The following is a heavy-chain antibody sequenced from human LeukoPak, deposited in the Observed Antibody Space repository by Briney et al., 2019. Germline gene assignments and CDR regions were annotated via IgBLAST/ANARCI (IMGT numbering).Heavy chain of an antibody. Sequence: GGSLRLSCAASGFTFSNYAMTWVRQAPGKGLEWVSAISGRGGSTYYADSVKGRFTISRDNSKNTLYLQMNSLRAEDTAVYYCASLSGSWVQNWFDPWGQGTLVTVSS. J-gene: IGHJ5*02. V-gene: IGHV3-23*01. CDR2: ISGRGGST. CDR3: ASLSGSWVQNWFDP. D-gene: IGHD6-13*01. CDR1: GFTFSNYA.